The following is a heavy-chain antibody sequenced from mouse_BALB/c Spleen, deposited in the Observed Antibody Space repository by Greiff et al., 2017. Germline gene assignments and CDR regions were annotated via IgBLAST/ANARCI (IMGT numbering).Heavy chain of an antibody. D-gene: IGHD1-1*01. V-gene: IGHV3-8*02. Sequence: EVQRVESGPSLVKPSQTLSLTCSVTGDSITSGYWNWIRKFPGNKLEYMGYISYSGSTYYNPSLKSRISITRDTSKNQYYLQLNSVTTEDTATYYCARHYYGTAWFAYWGQGTLVTVSA. CDR3: ARHYYGTAWFAY. CDR2: ISYSGST. CDR1: GDSITSGY. J-gene: IGHJ3*01.